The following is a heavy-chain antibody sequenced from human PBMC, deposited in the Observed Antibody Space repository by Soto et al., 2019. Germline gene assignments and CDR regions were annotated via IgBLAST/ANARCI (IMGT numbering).Heavy chain of an antibody. D-gene: IGHD3-22*01. V-gene: IGHV1-69*01. CDR3: ARDRPPYYYDSSGYDDAFDI. CDR2: IIPIFGTA. CDR1: GGTFSSYA. J-gene: IGHJ3*02. Sequence: QVQLVQSGAEVKKPGSSVKVSCKASGGTFSSYAISWVRQAPGQGLEWMGGIIPIFGTANYAQKFQGRVTITADESPSTAYMELSSLRSEDTAVYYCARDRPPYYYDSSGYDDAFDIWGQGTMVTVSS.